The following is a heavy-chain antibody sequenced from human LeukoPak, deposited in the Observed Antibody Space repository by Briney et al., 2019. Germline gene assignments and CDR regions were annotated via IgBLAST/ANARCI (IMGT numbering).Heavy chain of an antibody. CDR2: INSDGSST. Sequence: PGGSLRLSCAASGFTFSSYWMHWARQAPGKGLVWVSRINSDGSSTSYADSVKGRFTISRDNAKNTLYLQMNSLRAEDTAVYYCASHSGYYYDSSGYELDYWGQGTLVTVSS. CDR3: ASHSGYYYDSSGYELDY. CDR1: GFTFSSYW. D-gene: IGHD3-22*01. V-gene: IGHV3-74*01. J-gene: IGHJ4*02.